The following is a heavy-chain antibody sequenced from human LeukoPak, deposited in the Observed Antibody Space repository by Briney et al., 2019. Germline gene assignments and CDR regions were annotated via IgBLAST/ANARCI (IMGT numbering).Heavy chain of an antibody. CDR1: GFILNNYA. Sequence: GQSLRLFCAASGFILNNYAIHWVRRAPGQGLKWLTLMSHDGSNIRYLDSVKGRFTISRDNSKNTVYLEMNSLRDEDTAMYYCARGDGPGSYLIDYWGQGTLVTVSS. J-gene: IGHJ4*02. D-gene: IGHD3-10*01. CDR3: ARGDGPGSYLIDY. V-gene: IGHV3-30*04. CDR2: MSHDGSNI.